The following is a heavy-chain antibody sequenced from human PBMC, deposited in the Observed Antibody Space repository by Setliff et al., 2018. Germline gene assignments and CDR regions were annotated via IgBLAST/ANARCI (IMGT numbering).Heavy chain of an antibody. D-gene: IGHD4-17*01. J-gene: IGHJ3*02. V-gene: IGHV4-38-2*02. CDR2: MYPGRST. CDR1: GYSITSGHY. Sequence: KPSETLSLTCDVSGYSITSGHYWGWIRQPPGKGLEWIGSMYPGRSTYYNPSLKSRVTMSVDTSKKQFSLKLSSVTAADTAVYYCARDKGDGYGVDADAGGGFDIWGQGTMVTVSS. CDR3: ARDKGDGYGVDADAGGGFDI.